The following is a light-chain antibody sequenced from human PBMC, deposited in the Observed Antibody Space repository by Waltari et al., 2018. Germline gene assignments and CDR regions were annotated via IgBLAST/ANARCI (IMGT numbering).Light chain of an antibody. CDR3: QSYDTTLSVV. J-gene: IGLJ3*02. CDR2: GST. Sequence: QSVLTQPPPVSGAPGQRVTISCPGTGSHIGAGYDVHWYQQLQRDAPKPLIYGSTSRPLGVPARFFGSTSGTSAFLAITGLQAEDEADYYCQSYDTTLSVVFGGGTKLTVL. V-gene: IGLV1-40*01. CDR1: GSHIGAGYD.